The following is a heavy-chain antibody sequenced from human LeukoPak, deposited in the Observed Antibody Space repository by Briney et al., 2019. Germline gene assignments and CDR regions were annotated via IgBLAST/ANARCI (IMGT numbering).Heavy chain of an antibody. V-gene: IGHV3-30*19. CDR3: ARELDY. CDR2: IWYDGSNK. Sequence: GMSLRLSCAASGFTFSIYGMHWVRQAPGKGLEWVAIIWYDGSNKYYADSVKGRFTISRDNSKNTLYLQMNSLRAEDTAVYYCARELDYWGQGTLVTVSS. CDR1: GFTFSIYG. J-gene: IGHJ4*02.